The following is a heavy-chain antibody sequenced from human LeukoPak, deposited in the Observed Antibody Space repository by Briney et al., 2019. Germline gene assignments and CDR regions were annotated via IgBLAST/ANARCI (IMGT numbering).Heavy chain of an antibody. V-gene: IGHV1-2*02. Sequence: ASVKVSCKASGYTFTGYYMHWVRQAPGQGLEWMGWINPNSGGTNYAQKFQGRVTMTRDTSASTAYMELSSLRSEDMAVYYCARGGHSSGWPGIDYWGQGTLVTVSS. D-gene: IGHD6-19*01. J-gene: IGHJ4*02. CDR2: INPNSGGT. CDR1: GYTFTGYY. CDR3: ARGGHSSGWPGIDY.